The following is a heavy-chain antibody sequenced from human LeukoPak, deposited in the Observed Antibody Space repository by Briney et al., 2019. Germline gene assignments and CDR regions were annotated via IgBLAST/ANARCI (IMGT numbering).Heavy chain of an antibody. D-gene: IGHD5-18*01. V-gene: IGHV3-30*18. J-gene: IGHJ6*04. CDR1: GSTFSSYG. CDR3: AKDQDTAMGLYYYYGMDV. CDR2: ISYDGSNK. Sequence: GGSLRLSCAASGSTFSSYGMHWVRQAPGKGLEWVAVISYDGSNKYYADSVKGRFTISRDNSKNTLYLQMNSLRAEDTAVYYCAKDQDTAMGLYYYYGMDVWGKGTTVTVSS.